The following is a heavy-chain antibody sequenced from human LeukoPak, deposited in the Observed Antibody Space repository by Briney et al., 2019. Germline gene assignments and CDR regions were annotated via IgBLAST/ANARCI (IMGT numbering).Heavy chain of an antibody. D-gene: IGHD3-10*01. CDR2: ISGSGGST. Sequence: PGGSLRLSCAASGFTFSSYAMSWVRQAPGKGLEWVSAISGSGGSTYYADSVKGRFTISRDNSKNTLYLQMNSLRAEDTAVYYCARGHGSYYYYMDVWSMGTTVTVSS. V-gene: IGHV3-23*01. CDR3: ARGHGSYYYYMDV. CDR1: GFTFSSYA. J-gene: IGHJ6*03.